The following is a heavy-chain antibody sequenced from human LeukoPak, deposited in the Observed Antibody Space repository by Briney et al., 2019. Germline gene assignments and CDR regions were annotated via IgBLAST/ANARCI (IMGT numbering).Heavy chain of an antibody. Sequence: GASVKVSCKASGYRFTSQYVHWVRQAPGQGLEWMGIINPTGGSTRNAQKFQGRFSMTGDTSTSTVYMELSRLRSEDTAVYYCASFYNTNDALDIWGQGTMDTVSS. CDR1: GYRFTSQY. CDR3: ASFYNTNDALDI. V-gene: IGHV1-46*01. CDR2: INPTGGST. D-gene: IGHD5-24*01. J-gene: IGHJ3*02.